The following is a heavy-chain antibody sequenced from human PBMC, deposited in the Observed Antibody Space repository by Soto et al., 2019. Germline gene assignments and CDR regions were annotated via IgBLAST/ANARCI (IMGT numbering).Heavy chain of an antibody. J-gene: IGHJ4*02. Sequence: SETLSLTCAVSGGSFTSNNWWTWVRQPPGQGLEWIGEIYRTGSTNYNPSLKSRVTISLDKSNTQSSLKVTSLTAADTAVYYCASRDPGTSVDYWGQGTLVTVSS. V-gene: IGHV4-4*02. D-gene: IGHD1-7*01. CDR2: IYRTGST. CDR1: GGSFTSNNW. CDR3: ASRDPGTSVDY.